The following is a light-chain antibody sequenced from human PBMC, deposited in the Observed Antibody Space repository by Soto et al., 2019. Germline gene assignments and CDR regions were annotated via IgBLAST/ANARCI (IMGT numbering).Light chain of an antibody. CDR2: KAS. V-gene: IGKV1-5*03. CDR1: HSISRY. CDR3: QQYNTFWT. J-gene: IGKJ1*01. Sequence: DVQMTQSPSTLSASVGDRVTITCRASHSISRYLTWYQQKPGKAPKLLIYKASNLESGVPSRFSGSGSGTEFTLTINGLQPDDFATYYCQQYNTFWTFGQGTKVDI.